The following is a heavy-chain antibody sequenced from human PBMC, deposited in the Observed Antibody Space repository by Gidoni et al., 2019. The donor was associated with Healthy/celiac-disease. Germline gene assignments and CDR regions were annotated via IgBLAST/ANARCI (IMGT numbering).Heavy chain of an antibody. Sequence: QLQLQESGPGLVKPSETLSLTCTVSGGSISSSSYYWGWIRQPPGKGLEWIGSIYYSGSTYYNPSLKSRVTISVDTSKNQFSLKLSSVTAADTAVYYCARRGYSYGATRSGAFDIWGQGTMVTVSS. V-gene: IGHV4-39*07. CDR2: IYYSGST. CDR1: GGSISSSSYY. J-gene: IGHJ3*02. D-gene: IGHD5-18*01. CDR3: ARRGYSYGATRSGAFDI.